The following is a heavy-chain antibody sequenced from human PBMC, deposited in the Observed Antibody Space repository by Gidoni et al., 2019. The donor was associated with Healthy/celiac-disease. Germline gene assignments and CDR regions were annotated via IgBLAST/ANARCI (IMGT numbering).Heavy chain of an antibody. CDR3: ARASDYYDSSGYYLYWYFDL. J-gene: IGHJ2*01. CDR2: IYYSGST. Sequence: QVQLQESGPGLVKPSETLSLTCTVSGGSISSYYWSWIRQPPGKGLEWIGYIYYSGSTNYNPSLKSRVTISVDTSKNQFSLKLSSVTAADTAVYYCARASDYYDSSGYYLYWYFDLWGRGTLVTVSS. D-gene: IGHD3-22*01. CDR1: GGSISSYY. V-gene: IGHV4-59*01.